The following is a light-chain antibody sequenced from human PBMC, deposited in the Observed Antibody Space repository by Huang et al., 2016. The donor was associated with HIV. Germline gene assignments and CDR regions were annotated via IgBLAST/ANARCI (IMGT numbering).Light chain of an antibody. V-gene: IGKV3-11*01. CDR2: RAA. CDR3: QERIQWPRLT. J-gene: IGKJ4*01. Sequence: EIVLTQSPATLSLSPGERATLSCRASQNVTDSLAWYRQKPGQAPSLLIYRAANRATGTPARVSGSGSGTDFTLTISSLEPEDFAIYYCQERIQWPRLTFGGGTKVEI. CDR1: QNVTDS.